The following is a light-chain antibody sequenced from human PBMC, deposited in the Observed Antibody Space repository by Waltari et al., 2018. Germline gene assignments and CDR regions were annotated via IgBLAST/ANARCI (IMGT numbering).Light chain of an antibody. CDR2: KES. CDR3: QSADRRGTYRV. CDR1: AFPKQY. J-gene: IGLJ2*01. Sequence: SYELTQPPSVSVSPGQTARITCSGDAFPKQYASWYQQKPGQAPVLGIYKESERAAGSGERFSGDRSGRRVTLTISGVQAEDEADYYCQSADRRGTYRVCGGGTKLTVV. V-gene: IGLV3-25*03.